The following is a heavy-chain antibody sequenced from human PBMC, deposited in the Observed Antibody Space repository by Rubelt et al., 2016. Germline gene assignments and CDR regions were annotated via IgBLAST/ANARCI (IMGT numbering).Heavy chain of an antibody. CDR2: VNTDGSST. Sequence: EVQLVESGGGLVQRGESLRLSCAASGFTFSSHWMQWVRQAPGKGLVWVSRVNTDGSSTIYADSVKGRFTMSRDNANNNLYLQMNSLTAEDTAVYYCARDGVWGQGTLVTVSA. CDR1: GFTFSSHW. V-gene: IGHV3-74*01. J-gene: IGHJ4*02. CDR3: ARDGV. D-gene: IGHD3-3*01.